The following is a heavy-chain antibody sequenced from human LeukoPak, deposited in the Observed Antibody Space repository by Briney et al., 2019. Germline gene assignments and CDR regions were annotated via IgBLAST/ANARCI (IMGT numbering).Heavy chain of an antibody. V-gene: IGHV4-34*01. CDR2: INHSGST. Sequence: SETLSLTCAVYGGSFSGYYWSWIRQPPGEGLEWIGEINHSGSTNYNPSLKSRVTISVDTSKNQFSLKLSSVTAADTAVYYCARDTGYYYYYYMDVWGKGTTVTVSS. D-gene: IGHD2-8*02. CDR3: ARDTGYYYYYYMDV. J-gene: IGHJ6*03. CDR1: GGSFSGYY.